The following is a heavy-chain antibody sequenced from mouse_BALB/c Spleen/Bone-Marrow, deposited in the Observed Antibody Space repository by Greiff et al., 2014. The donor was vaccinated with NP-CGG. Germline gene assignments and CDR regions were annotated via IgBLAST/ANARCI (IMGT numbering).Heavy chain of an antibody. D-gene: IGHD2-4*01. Sequence: VQLQQSGPELVKPGASVKISCKASGYSFTGYFMNWMKQSHGKSLEWIGRINPYNGDPFYNQKFKGKATLTVDKSSSTAHMELLSLTYEDSAVYYCGRGNYDYDSWFGYWGQGTLVTVSA. V-gene: IGHV1-37*01. CDR1: GYSFTGYF. J-gene: IGHJ3*01. CDR2: INPYNGDP. CDR3: GRGNYDYDSWFGY.